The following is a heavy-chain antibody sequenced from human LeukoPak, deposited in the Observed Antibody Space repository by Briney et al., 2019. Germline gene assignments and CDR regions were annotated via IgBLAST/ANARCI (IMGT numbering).Heavy chain of an antibody. CDR3: ARRGRYYDSSGYQPGHDAFDI. CDR1: GSSFTSYW. V-gene: IGHV5-51*01. CDR2: IYPGDSDT. Sequence: GASLKISCKGSGSSFTSYWIGWVRQMPGKGLEWMGIIYPGDSDTRYSPSFQGQVTISADKSISTAYLQWSSLKASDTAIYYCARRGRYYDSSGYQPGHDAFDIWGQGTMVTVSS. D-gene: IGHD3-22*01. J-gene: IGHJ3*02.